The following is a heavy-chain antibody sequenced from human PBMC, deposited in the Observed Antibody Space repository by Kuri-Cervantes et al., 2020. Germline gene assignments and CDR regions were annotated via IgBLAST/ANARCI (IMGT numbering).Heavy chain of an antibody. Sequence: GGFLRLSCAASGFTFSSYVMYWVRQAPGKGLEWVSDIHGGGDAFYADSVKGRFTISRDNSKNTLYLQMNSLRAEDTAVYYCAKRFWSGYPGDYFDYWGQGTLVTVSS. V-gene: IGHV3-23*01. CDR3: AKRFWSGYPGDYFDY. CDR1: GFTFSSYV. J-gene: IGHJ4*02. D-gene: IGHD3-3*01. CDR2: IHGGGDA.